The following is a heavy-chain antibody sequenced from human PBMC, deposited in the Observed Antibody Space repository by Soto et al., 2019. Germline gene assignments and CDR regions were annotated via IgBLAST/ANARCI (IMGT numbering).Heavy chain of an antibody. V-gene: IGHV3-21*01. CDR2: ISSSSSYI. J-gene: IGHJ6*02. D-gene: IGHD2-21*02. Sequence: EVQLVESGGGLVKPGGSLRLSCAASGFTFSSYSMNWVRQAPGKGLEWVSSISSSSSYIYYADSVKGRLTISRDNAKNSLYLQMNSLRAEDTAVYYCARDAYCGGDCYDSYGMDVWGQGTTVTVSS. CDR3: ARDAYCGGDCYDSYGMDV. CDR1: GFTFSSYS.